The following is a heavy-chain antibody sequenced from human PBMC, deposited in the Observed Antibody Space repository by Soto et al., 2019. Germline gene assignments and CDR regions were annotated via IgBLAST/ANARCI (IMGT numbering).Heavy chain of an antibody. Sequence: QVQLQQWGAGLLKPSEALSLTSAVCGGSFSGYNWTWIRQPPGKGLEWIGEINHSGSTNYNPSLKSRVTISVDTSKHQFSLKLSSVTAADTAVYYCAREVMRYYDSSGYSSFDYWGQGTLVTVSS. CDR1: GGSFSGYN. J-gene: IGHJ4*02. V-gene: IGHV4-34*01. D-gene: IGHD3-22*01. CDR2: INHSGST. CDR3: AREVMRYYDSSGYSSFDY.